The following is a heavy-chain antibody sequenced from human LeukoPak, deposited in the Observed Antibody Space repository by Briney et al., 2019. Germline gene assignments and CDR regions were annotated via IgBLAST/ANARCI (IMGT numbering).Heavy chain of an antibody. V-gene: IGHV3-23*01. Sequence: PGGSLRLSCAASGFTFSTYAMTWVRQAPGKGLEWVSTVGAGGRTTYYADSVRGRFTISRDNSKNTLYLQMNTLRAEDTALYYCAKGLDCYGSGSYDQWGQGTLVTVSS. CDR1: GFTFSTYA. D-gene: IGHD3-10*01. J-gene: IGHJ4*02. CDR2: VGAGGRTT. CDR3: AKGLDCYGSGSYDQ.